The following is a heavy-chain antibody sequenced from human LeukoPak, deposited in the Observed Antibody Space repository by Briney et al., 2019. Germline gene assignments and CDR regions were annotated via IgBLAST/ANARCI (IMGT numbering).Heavy chain of an antibody. V-gene: IGHV2-5*01. CDR1: GGSISSYFW. J-gene: IGHJ5*02. CDR2: IYWNDDK. D-gene: IGHD3-3*01. CDR3: AHRPDYDFWSGYYEGGYNWFDP. Sequence: TLSLTFTVSGGSISSYFWNWIRQPPGKALEWLALIYWNDDKRYSPSLKSRLTITKDTSKNQVVLTMTNMDPVDTATYYCAHRPDYDFWSGYYEGGYNWFDPWGQGTLVTVSS.